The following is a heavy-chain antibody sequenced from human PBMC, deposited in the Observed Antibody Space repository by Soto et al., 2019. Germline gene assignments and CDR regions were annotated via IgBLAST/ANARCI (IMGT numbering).Heavy chain of an antibody. CDR1: GGTFSSCA. J-gene: IGHJ4*02. D-gene: IGHD5-18*01. CDR3: ARGDHSEVEIQLWFAY. V-gene: IGHV1-69*06. Sequence: GGSVKVSCKGFGGTFSSCAISWVRPGPGQGPEWMGGIIPICDTANYAQKFQGRVTITADKSTSTAYMELSSLRSEDTAVYYCARGDHSEVEIQLWFAYWGQGTLVTVSS. CDR2: IIPICDTA.